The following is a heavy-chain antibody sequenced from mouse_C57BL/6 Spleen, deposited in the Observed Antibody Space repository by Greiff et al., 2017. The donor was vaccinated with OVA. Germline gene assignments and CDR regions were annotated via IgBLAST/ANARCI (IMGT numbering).Heavy chain of an antibody. D-gene: IGHD1-1*01. CDR3: ARGYGSSNYFDY. CDR2: IYPGDGDT. CDR1: GYAFSSYW. Sequence: VKLLESGAELVKPGASVKISCKASGYAFSSYWMNWVKQRPGKGLEWIGQIYPGDGDTNYNGKFKGKATLTADKSSSTAYMQLSSLTSEDSAVYFCARGYGSSNYFDYWGQGTTLTVSS. J-gene: IGHJ2*01. V-gene: IGHV1-80*01.